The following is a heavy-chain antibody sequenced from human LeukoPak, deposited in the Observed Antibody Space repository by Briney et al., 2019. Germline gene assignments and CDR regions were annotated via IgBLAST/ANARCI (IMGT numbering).Heavy chain of an antibody. D-gene: IGHD5-12*01. CDR2: IKQDGNDE. CDR3: ARGPHTVASWASFDF. Sequence: GGSLRLSCAVSGFTFSSYWMTWVRQAPGKGPEWVASIKQDGNDEYYVDSVKGRFTISRDNAKNSLYLQMSSLRAEDTAVYYCARGPHTVASWASFDFWGQGTLVTVSS. V-gene: IGHV3-7*03. J-gene: IGHJ4*02. CDR1: GFTFSSYW.